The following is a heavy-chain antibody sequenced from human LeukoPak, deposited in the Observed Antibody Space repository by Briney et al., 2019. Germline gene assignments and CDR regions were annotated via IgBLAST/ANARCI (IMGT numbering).Heavy chain of an antibody. Sequence: GGSLRLSCAASGFTFSRAWVSWLRQAPGKGLEWVANIKEDGSEDYYADSVKGRFAISKDNAKNSLYLQMNSLRAEDTAMYYCARDADGYEDWGQGTLVTVSS. CDR3: ARDADGYED. CDR2: IKEDGSED. CDR1: GFTFSRAW. V-gene: IGHV3-7*01. J-gene: IGHJ4*02. D-gene: IGHD5-18*01.